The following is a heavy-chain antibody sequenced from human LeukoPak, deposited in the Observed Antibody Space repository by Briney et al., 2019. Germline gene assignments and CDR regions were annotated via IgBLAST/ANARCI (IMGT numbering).Heavy chain of an antibody. CDR3: ARTYCRGGSCHFDF. CDR1: GGSISTYY. CDR2: IYYSGST. V-gene: IGHV4-59*08. D-gene: IGHD2-15*01. J-gene: IGHJ4*02. Sequence: SETLSLTCTVSGGSISTYYWSWIRQPPGKGLEWIGYIYYSGSTDSNPSLKSRVTISVDTSKNQISLKLSSVAAADTAVYYCARTYCRGGSCHFDFWGQGTLVTVSS.